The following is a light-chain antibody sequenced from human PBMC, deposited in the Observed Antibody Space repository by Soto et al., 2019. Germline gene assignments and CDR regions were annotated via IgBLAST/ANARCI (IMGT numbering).Light chain of an antibody. Sequence: QSVLTQPRSVSGSPGQSVAISCTGTSSDVGAYNYVSWYQQHPGKVPKLMIYDVSKRPSGVPDRFSGSKSDNTASLTISGLQAEDEADYYCCSYAGGPFVFGTGTQLTVL. CDR2: DVS. V-gene: IGLV2-11*01. J-gene: IGLJ7*01. CDR3: CSYAGGPFV. CDR1: SSDVGAYNY.